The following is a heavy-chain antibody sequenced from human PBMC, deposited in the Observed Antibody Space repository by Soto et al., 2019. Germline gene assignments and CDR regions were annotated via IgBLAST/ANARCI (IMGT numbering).Heavy chain of an antibody. CDR2: IKSKTEGGTT. CDR1: GFTFNNAW. V-gene: IGHV3-15*01. CDR3: TTVTPPG. Sequence: PGGSLRLSCVASGFTFNNAWMTWVRQAPGKGLEWVGRIKSKTEGGTTDYAAPVKGRFTLSRDDSKNTLYLQMNSLKTGDSAVYYCTTVTPPGWGQGTLVTVSS. J-gene: IGHJ4*02.